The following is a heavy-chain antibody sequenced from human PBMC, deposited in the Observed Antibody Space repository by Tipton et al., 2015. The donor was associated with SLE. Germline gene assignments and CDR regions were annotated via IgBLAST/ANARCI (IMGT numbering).Heavy chain of an antibody. CDR3: ARHDTNYGRNWFDP. CDR1: GGSISSYY. D-gene: IGHD2-8*01. Sequence: GLVKPSETLSLNCTVSGGSISSYYWSWIRQSPGRGLEWIGYIYYSGSTNYNPSLKSRVTISLDTSKNHFSLKLSSVTAADTAVYYCARHDTNYGRNWFDPWGQGTLVTVS. V-gene: IGHV4-59*08. J-gene: IGHJ5*02. CDR2: IYYSGST.